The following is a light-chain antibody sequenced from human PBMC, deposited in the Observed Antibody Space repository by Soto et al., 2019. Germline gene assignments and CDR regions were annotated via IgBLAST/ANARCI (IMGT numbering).Light chain of an antibody. CDR3: QQYNSYLWT. J-gene: IGKJ1*01. V-gene: IGKV1-5*01. CDR2: EAY. CDR1: QSISSW. Sequence: DIQMTQSPSTLSASVGDRVTITCRASQSISSWLDWYQQKPGKAPKLLIYEAYNSESGVPSRFSGSGSGTEFTLTISSLQPDDFATYYCQQYNSYLWTVGQGTKVDIK.